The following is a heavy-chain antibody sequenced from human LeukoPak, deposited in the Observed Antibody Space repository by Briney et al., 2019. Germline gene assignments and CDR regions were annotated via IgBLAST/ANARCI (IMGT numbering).Heavy chain of an antibody. CDR2: IYDRGST. D-gene: IGHD1-26*01. J-gene: IGHJ5*02. CDR1: GASISSHY. V-gene: IGHV4-59*11. CDR3: AKIEVGRFDP. Sequence: SETLYLTCTVTGASISSHYWCWIRQTPGTGLEWIGDIYDRGSTTYNPSLKSRVSISVDTSRNQFSLNLRSVTAADTVVYYCAKIEVGRFDPWGQGTLVTVSS.